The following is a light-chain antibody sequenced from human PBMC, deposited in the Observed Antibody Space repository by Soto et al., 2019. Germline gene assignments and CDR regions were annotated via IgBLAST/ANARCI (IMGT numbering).Light chain of an antibody. J-gene: IGKJ4*01. CDR2: KAS. Sequence: DIQMTQSPSTVSAYVGDSVTITCRASQSISSWLAWYQQKPGKAPNLLIYKASTLESGVPSRFSGSGSGTEFTLTISSVQPDDFATYYCQQYKSYPLTFGGGTKVDIK. CDR1: QSISSW. CDR3: QQYKSYPLT. V-gene: IGKV1-5*03.